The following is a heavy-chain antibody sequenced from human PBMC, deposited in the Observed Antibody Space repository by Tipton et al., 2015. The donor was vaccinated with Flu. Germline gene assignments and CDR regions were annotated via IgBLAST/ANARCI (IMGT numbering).Heavy chain of an antibody. CDR3: ARDPGDGGFDY. CDR1: GYTLTGYY. J-gene: IGHJ4*02. Sequence: QVQLVQSGAEVKKPGASVKVSCKASGYTLTGYYMHWVRQAHGQGLDRMGRINPNSGGTNYAQKFQGRVTMTRDTSISTAYMELSRRGSDDTAVYYCARDPGDGGFDYWGQGTLVTVSS. CDR2: INPNSGGT. D-gene: IGHD2-21*02. V-gene: IGHV1-2*06.